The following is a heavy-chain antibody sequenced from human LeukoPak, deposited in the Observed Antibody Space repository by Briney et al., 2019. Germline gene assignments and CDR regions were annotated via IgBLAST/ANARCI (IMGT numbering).Heavy chain of an antibody. CDR2: ISYDGSNK. CDR3: ATSHRMITFGGVITSFDY. CDR1: GFTFSSYA. J-gene: IGHJ4*02. Sequence: GSLRLSCAASGFTFSSYAMHWVRRAPGKGLEWVAVISYDGSNKYYADSVKGRFTISRDNSKNTLYLQMNSLRAEDTAVYYCATSHRMITFGGVITSFDYWGQGTLVTVSS. V-gene: IGHV3-30*04. D-gene: IGHD3-16*02.